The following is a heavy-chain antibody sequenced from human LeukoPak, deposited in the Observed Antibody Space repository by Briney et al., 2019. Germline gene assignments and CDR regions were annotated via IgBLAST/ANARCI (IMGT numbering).Heavy chain of an antibody. CDR3: ARDLCGYSSSWYCRWGDYYYGMDV. CDR1: GFTFSSYA. D-gene: IGHD6-13*01. V-gene: IGHV3-30-3*01. J-gene: IGHJ6*02. CDR2: ISYDGSNK. Sequence: GGSLRLSCAASGFTFSSYAMHWVRQAPGKGLEWVTVISYDGSNKYCADSVKGRFTIPRDNSKNTLYLQMNCLRAEDTAVYYCARDLCGYSSSWYCRWGDYYYGMDVWGQGTTVTVSS.